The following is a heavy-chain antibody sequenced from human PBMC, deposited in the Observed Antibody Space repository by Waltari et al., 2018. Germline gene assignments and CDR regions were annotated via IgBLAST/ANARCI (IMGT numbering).Heavy chain of an antibody. V-gene: IGHV3-30*04. Sequence: QVQLVESGVGVVQPGRSLRLSCAASEFPSSSYAMHWVRQAPGKGLEWVAVISYNERNIYYVDSVKGRFTISRDNSQKMLYLQMNSLRAEDTAVYYCARDYCDRTNCHGMDVWGRGTTVTVSS. CDR3: ARDYCDRTNCHGMDV. J-gene: IGHJ6*02. CDR2: ISYNERNI. CDR1: EFPSSSYA. D-gene: IGHD3-22*01.